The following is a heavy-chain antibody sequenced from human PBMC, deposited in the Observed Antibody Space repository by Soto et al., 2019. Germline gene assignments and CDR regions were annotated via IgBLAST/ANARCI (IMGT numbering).Heavy chain of an antibody. J-gene: IGHJ4*02. D-gene: IGHD2-8*02. Sequence: SETLSLTCGVDGGSFSGYCWTWIRQTPGTGLEWIGEINHSGSTNYNPSLKSRVTISVDTSKNQFSLKLTSVTAADTAVYYCARDKITGLFDYWGQGTLVTVSS. CDR1: GGSFSGYC. CDR2: INHSGST. V-gene: IGHV4-34*01. CDR3: ARDKITGLFDY.